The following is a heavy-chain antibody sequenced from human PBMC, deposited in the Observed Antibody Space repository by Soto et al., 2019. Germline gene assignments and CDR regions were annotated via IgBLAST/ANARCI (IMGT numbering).Heavy chain of an antibody. D-gene: IGHD5-18*01. CDR1: GYSFTGYL. CDR3: APRRGGYGSNSDAGFDY. Sequence: QVQLVQSGAEVKKPGASVKISCQASGYSFTGYLIHWVRQAPGQGLEWMAWINPNRGATNYAQNFRGRVTVTRDTSITTAYMELSRLRSDDSAVYYCAPRRGGYGSNSDAGFDYWGQGTLVTVSS. V-gene: IGHV1-2*02. J-gene: IGHJ4*02. CDR2: INPNRGAT.